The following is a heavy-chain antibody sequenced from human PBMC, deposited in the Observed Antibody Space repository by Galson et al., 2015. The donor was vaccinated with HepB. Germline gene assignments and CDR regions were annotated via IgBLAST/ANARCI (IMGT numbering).Heavy chain of an antibody. V-gene: IGHV3-30*18. J-gene: IGHJ3*02. CDR2: ISYDGSNK. D-gene: IGHD3-22*01. Sequence: SLRLSCAASGFTFSSYGMHWVRQAPGKGLEWVAVISYDGSNKYYADSVKGRFTISRDNSKNTLYLQMNSLRAEDTAVYYCAKDFLITMIVVGGDAFDIWGQGTMVTVSS. CDR3: AKDFLITMIVVGGDAFDI. CDR1: GFTFSSYG.